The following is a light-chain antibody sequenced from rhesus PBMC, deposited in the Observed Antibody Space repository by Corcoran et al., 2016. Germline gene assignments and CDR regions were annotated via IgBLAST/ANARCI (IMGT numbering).Light chain of an antibody. CDR1: QGIIKY. J-gene: IGKJ4*01. V-gene: IGKV1-25*01. Sequence: IQMTQSPSSLSASVGDTVTITCQASQGIIKYLAWFQQNPGKAPKHLIYDASTLQSRVPSRLNGSGSGTEVPLTIISLQPEDFATYYCLQHNSYPLTFGGGTKVELK. CDR3: LQHNSYPLT. CDR2: DAS.